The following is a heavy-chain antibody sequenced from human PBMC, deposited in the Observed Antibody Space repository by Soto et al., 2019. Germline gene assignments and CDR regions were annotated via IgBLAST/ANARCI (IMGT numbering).Heavy chain of an antibody. CDR2: IVVGSGNT. Sequence: QMQLVQSGPEVKKPGTSVKVSCKASGFTFTSSAVQWVRQARGQRLEWIGWIVVGSGNTNYAQKSQERVTSXXDXSXXTAYRELSRLRSEDTAVYYCAAAYFQGGTIPPLDYWCQGTLVTVSS. CDR1: GFTFTSSA. CDR3: AAAYFQGGTIPPLDY. J-gene: IGHJ4*02. V-gene: IGHV1-58*01. D-gene: IGHD2-21*01.